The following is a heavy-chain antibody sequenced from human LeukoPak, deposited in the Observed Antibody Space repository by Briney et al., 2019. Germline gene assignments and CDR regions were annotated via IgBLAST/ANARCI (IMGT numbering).Heavy chain of an antibody. V-gene: IGHV5-51*01. CDR2: IYPGDSDT. D-gene: IGHD6-6*01. Sequence: GESLKISCKGSGYSFTSYWIGWVRQLPGKGLEWLGIIYPGDSDTKYSPSFQGQVTISADKSISTAYLQWSSLKASDTAMYYCARLINSSSSYFDYWGQGTLVTVSS. CDR1: GYSFTSYW. J-gene: IGHJ4*02. CDR3: ARLINSSSSYFDY.